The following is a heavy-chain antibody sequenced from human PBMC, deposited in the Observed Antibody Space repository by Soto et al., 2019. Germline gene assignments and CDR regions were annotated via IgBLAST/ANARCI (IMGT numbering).Heavy chain of an antibody. CDR1: GGSFKSGSYS. CDR3: ARDFAYFDS. V-gene: IGHV4-61*01. Sequence: QVQLQESGPGLVKPSETLSLTCTVSGGSFKSGSYSWSWIRQPPGKGLEWIGYVYHTGRTSYNPPLKSRVSISMDTSKNQFSLNLASVTAADTAVYFCARDFAYFDSWGQGTLVTVSS. J-gene: IGHJ4*02. D-gene: IGHD3-3*01. CDR2: VYHTGRT.